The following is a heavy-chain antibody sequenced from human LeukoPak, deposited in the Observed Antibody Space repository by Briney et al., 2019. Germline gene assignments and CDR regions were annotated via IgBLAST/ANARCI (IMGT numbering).Heavy chain of an antibody. CDR3: ARGGGYSYGYRHNWFDP. D-gene: IGHD5-18*01. J-gene: IGHJ5*02. Sequence: GGSLRLSCAASGFTFSSYSMNWVRQAPGKGLEWVSSISSSSYIYYADSVKGRFTISRDNAKNSLYLQMNSLRAEDTAVYYCARGGGYSYGYRHNWFDPWGQGTLVTVSS. CDR1: GFTFSSYS. V-gene: IGHV3-21*01. CDR2: ISSSSYI.